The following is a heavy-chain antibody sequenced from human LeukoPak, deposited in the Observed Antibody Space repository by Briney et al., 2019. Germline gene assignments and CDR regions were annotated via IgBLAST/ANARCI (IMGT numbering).Heavy chain of an antibody. CDR3: VRGNDYGGPRY. J-gene: IGHJ4*02. CDR1: GFTFSSYW. D-gene: IGHD4-23*01. Sequence: GGSLRLPCAVSGFTFSSYWMHWVRQAPGKGLVWVSRIDRDGSRINYADSVKGRFTISRDNGKNTLFLQMNSLRAEDAAVYYCVRGNDYGGPRYWGQGTLVTVSS. V-gene: IGHV3-74*01. CDR2: IDRDGSRI.